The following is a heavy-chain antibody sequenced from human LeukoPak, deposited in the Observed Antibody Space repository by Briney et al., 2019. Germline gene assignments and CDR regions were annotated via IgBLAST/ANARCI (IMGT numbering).Heavy chain of an antibody. D-gene: IGHD3-10*01. Sequence: GGSLRLSCAAAGFTFSSYKMSWVRQAPGKGLEWVANIKQDGSEKDYVDSVKGRFTISRDNAKNSLYLQMNSLRAEDTAVYYCARSTWYGGIYYFDYWGQGTLVTVSS. CDR3: ARSTWYGGIYYFDY. V-gene: IGHV3-7*01. CDR2: IKQDGSEK. CDR1: GFTFSSYK. J-gene: IGHJ4*02.